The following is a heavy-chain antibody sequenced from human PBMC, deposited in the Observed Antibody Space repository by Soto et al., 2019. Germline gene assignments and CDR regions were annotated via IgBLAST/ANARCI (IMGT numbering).Heavy chain of an antibody. Sequence: QVQLQEAGPGLVKPSETLSLTCTVSGGSNSSYYWSWIRQPPGKGLEWIGYIYNSGNTNYNPSLKSRVTISVDTSKNQFSLKLSSVTAADTAVYFCARSTIRHAFDILGQGTVVNVSS. CDR3: ARSTIRHAFDI. CDR2: IYNSGNT. J-gene: IGHJ3*02. CDR1: GGSNSSYY. V-gene: IGHV4-59*01.